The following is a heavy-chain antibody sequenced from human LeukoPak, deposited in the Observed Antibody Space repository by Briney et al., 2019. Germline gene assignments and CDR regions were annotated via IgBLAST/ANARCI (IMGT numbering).Heavy chain of an antibody. D-gene: IGHD3-10*01. V-gene: IGHV1-3*01. J-gene: IGHJ4*02. Sequence: ASVKVSCKASGYTFTSYAMHWVRQAPGQRLEWMGWINAGNGNTKYSQKFQGRVTITRDISASTAYMELSSLRSEDTAVYYCTSNYYGSGSPLVWGQGTLVTVSS. CDR3: TSNYYGSGSPLV. CDR1: GYTFTSYA. CDR2: INAGNGNT.